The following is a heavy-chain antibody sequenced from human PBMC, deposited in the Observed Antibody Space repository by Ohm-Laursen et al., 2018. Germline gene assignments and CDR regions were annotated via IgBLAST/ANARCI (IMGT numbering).Heavy chain of an antibody. CDR2: IDPNSGGT. CDR3: AAEDYGSGSILGY. Sequence: AASVKVSCKASGYTFTDYYIHWVRQAAGQGLEWVGWIDPNSGGTNYAQKFQGRVTVTRDTSISVAYMELSRLTSDDTAVFYCAAEDYGSGSILGYWGQGTLVTVSS. CDR1: GYTFTDYY. D-gene: IGHD3-10*01. V-gene: IGHV1-2*02. J-gene: IGHJ4*02.